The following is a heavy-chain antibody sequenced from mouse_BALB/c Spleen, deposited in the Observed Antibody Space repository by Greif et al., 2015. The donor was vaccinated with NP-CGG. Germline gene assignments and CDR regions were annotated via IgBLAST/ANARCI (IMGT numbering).Heavy chain of an antibody. J-gene: IGHJ3*01. Sequence: QVQLQQSGAELVRPGASVTLSCKASGYTFTDYEMHWVKQTPVHGLEWIGAIDPETGGTAYNQKFKGKATLTAVKSSSTAYMELRSLTSEDSAVYYCTRERGSAWFAYWGQGTLVTVSA. CDR3: TRERGSAWFAY. CDR2: IDPETGGT. V-gene: IGHV1-15*01. CDR1: GYTFTDYE.